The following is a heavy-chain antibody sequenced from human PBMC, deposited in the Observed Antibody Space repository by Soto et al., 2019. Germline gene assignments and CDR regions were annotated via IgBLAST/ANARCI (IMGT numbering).Heavy chain of an antibody. J-gene: IGHJ6*02. CDR1: GFTVKNYQ. V-gene: IGHV3-53*01. CDR2: IYSGGVT. Sequence: PGGSLRLSCAASGFTVKNYQMNWVRQAPGKGLEWVSVIYSGGVTYYPDSVKGRFTTIRDTSKNTVYLQMNSLRADDTAMYYCARDHSTTGYYGLDVWGQGTTVTVSS. D-gene: IGHD5-18*01. CDR3: ARDHSTTGYYGLDV.